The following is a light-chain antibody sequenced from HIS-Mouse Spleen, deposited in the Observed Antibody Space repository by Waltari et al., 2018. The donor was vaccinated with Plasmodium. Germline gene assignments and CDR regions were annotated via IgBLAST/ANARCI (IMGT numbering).Light chain of an antibody. J-gene: IGLJ3*02. V-gene: IGLV3-10*01. CDR2: EDS. CDR1: AVPKQH. CDR3: YSTDSSGNHRV. Sequence: SYELTQPPSVSVSPGQTARITCSGDAVPKQHAYWYPQKSGQAPVLVIYEDSKRPSGIPERFSGSSSGTMATLTISGAQVEDEADYYCYSTDSSGNHRVFGGGTKLTVL.